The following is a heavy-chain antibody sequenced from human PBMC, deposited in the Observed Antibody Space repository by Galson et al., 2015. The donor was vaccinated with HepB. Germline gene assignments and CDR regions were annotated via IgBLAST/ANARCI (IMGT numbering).Heavy chain of an antibody. CDR1: GGSFSGYF. Sequence: ETLSLTCTVYGGSFSGYFWSFIRQPPGKGLEWIGEINHSGSTNYNPSLKSRVTISVDTSKNQFSLKPSSVTAADTAVYYCARDLFSSSWYSGVWYFDLWGRGTLVTVSS. CDR2: INHSGST. V-gene: IGHV4-34*01. D-gene: IGHD6-13*01. J-gene: IGHJ2*01. CDR3: ARDLFSSSWYSGVWYFDL.